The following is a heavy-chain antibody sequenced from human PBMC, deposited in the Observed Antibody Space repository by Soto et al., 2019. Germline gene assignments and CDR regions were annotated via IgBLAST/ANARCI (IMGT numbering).Heavy chain of an antibody. J-gene: IGHJ6*02. D-gene: IGHD3-9*01. CDR2: ISTTSTYI. V-gene: IGHV3-21*02. CDR3: ARDFKYDILTSHYGMDV. CDR1: GFTFSTYS. Sequence: EVQLVESGGGLVKPGGSLRLSCAASGFTFSTYSMHWVRQAPGKGLEWVSSISTTSTYIYYADSVKGRFTISRDNAKNSLFLQMNSLRAEDTAVYYCARDFKYDILTSHYGMDVWGQGNTVTVSS.